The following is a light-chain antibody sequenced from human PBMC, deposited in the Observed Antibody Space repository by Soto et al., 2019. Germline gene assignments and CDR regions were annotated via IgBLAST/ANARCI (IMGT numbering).Light chain of an antibody. V-gene: IGLV3-21*02. Sequence: SSALTQPPSVSVAPGQTARITCRGNNIGIYSVHWYQQRPGQAPVLVVYDGSDRPSGIPERFSGSNSGNTATLTIGRVEAADEADYYCQVWDNNGGHNDVFGTGTKATVL. CDR2: DGS. J-gene: IGLJ1*01. CDR1: NIGIYS. CDR3: QVWDNNGGHNDV.